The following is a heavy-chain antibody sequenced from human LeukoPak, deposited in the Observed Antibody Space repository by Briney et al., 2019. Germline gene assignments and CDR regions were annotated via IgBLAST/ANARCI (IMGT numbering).Heavy chain of an antibody. CDR1: GGSISSGSYY. Sequence: SQTLSLTCTVSGGSISSGSYYWSWIRQPAGKGLEWIGRIYSSGSTNYNPSLKSRVTMSVDTSRNQFSLKLSSVTDADTAMYYCARDYRGSYLGYYYYYMDVWGKGSTVTVSS. CDR2: IYSSGST. D-gene: IGHD1-26*01. J-gene: IGHJ6*03. V-gene: IGHV4-61*02. CDR3: ARDYRGSYLGYYYYYMDV.